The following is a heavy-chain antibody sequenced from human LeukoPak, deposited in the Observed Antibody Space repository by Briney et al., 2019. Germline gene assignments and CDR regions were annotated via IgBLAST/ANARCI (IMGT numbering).Heavy chain of an antibody. CDR1: GYTFTVYY. J-gene: IGHJ4*02. CDR2: INPNSGGT. CDR3: ARERTHISWYDY. V-gene: IGHV1-2*02. D-gene: IGHD6-13*01. Sequence: GASVTVSFTSSGYTFTVYYMHWVRHAPGQGLEWMGWINPNSGGTNYAQKFQGRVTMTRDTSISTAYMELSRLRSDDTAVYYCARERTHISWYDYWGQGTLVTVSS.